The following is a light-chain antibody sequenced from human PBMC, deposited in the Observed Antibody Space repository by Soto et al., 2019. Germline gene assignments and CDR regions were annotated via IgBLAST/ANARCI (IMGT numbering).Light chain of an antibody. J-gene: IGLJ3*02. CDR3: QSYDISLSGRV. V-gene: IGLV1-40*01. CDR1: GSNIGSNS. CDR2: GNS. Sequence: QSVLTQPPSVSAAPGQRVSISCSGSGSNIGSNSVCWYQQLPGAAPKLLIYGNSNRPSGVPDRFSGSRSGTSASLAITGLQAEDEADYYCQSYDISLSGRVFGGGTKLTVL.